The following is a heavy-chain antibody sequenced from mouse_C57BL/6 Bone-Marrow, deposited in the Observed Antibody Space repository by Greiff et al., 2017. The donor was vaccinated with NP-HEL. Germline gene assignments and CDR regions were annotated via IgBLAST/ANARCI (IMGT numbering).Heavy chain of an antibody. V-gene: IGHV1-22*01. CDR1: GYTFTDYN. CDR3: ARRGITTVVAEGYAMDY. CDR2: INPNNGGT. D-gene: IGHD1-1*01. Sequence: EVQLQQSGPELVKPGASVKMSCKASGYTFTDYNMHWVKQSHGKSLEWIGYINPNNGGTSYNQKFKGKATLTVNKSSSTAYMELRSLTSEDSAGYYCARRGITTVVAEGYAMDYWGQGTSVTVSS. J-gene: IGHJ4*01.